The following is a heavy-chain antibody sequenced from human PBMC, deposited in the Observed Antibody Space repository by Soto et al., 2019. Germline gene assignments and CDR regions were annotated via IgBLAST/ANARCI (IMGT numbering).Heavy chain of an antibody. CDR3: ARGRDYYGSGSPYFDY. D-gene: IGHD3-10*01. CDR1: GYTFTGYD. Sequence: ASVKVSCKASGYTFTGYDMHWVRQAPGQGLEWMGWINPNSGGTNYAQKFQGWVTMTRDTSISTAYMELSRLRSDDTAVYYCARGRDYYGSGSPYFDYWGQGTLVTVSS. J-gene: IGHJ4*02. V-gene: IGHV1-2*04. CDR2: INPNSGGT.